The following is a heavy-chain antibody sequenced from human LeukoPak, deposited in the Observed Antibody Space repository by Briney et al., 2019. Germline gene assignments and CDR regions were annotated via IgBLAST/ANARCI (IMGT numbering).Heavy chain of an antibody. CDR2: IIPIFGTA. D-gene: IGHD1-14*01. J-gene: IGHJ3*02. CDR1: GGTFSSYA. Sequence: SVKVSCKASGGTFSSYAISWVRQAPGQGLEWMGGIIPIFGTANYAQKFQGWVTMTRDTSISTAYMELSRLRSDDTAVYYCARDPEDGYAFDIWGQGTMVTVSS. CDR3: ARDPEDGYAFDI. V-gene: IGHV1-69*05.